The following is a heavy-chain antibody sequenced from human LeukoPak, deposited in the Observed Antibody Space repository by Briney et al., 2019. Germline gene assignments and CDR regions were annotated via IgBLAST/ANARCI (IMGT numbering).Heavy chain of an antibody. CDR3: AKASDQQLPFSFDY. CDR1: GFTFDDYA. V-gene: IGHV3-9*01. Sequence: PGGSLRLSCAASGFTFDDYAMHWVRQAPGKGREWVSGISWNSGSIGYADSVKGRFTISRDNAKNSLYLQMNSLRAEDTALYYCAKASDQQLPFSFDYWGQGTLVTVSS. CDR2: ISWNSGSI. D-gene: IGHD6-13*01. J-gene: IGHJ4*02.